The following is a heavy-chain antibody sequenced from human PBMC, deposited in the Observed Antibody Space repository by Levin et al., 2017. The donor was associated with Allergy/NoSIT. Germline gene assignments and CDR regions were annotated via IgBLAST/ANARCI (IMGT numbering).Heavy chain of an antibody. CDR3: AKDLAGWGGAFDI. Sequence: GGSLRLSCAASGFTFSSYGMHWVRQAPGKGLEWVAVISYDGSNKYYADSVKGRFTISRDNSKNTLYLQMNSLRAEDTAVYYCAKDLAGWGGAFDIWGQGTMVTVSS. V-gene: IGHV3-30*18. J-gene: IGHJ3*02. D-gene: IGHD6-19*01. CDR2: ISYDGSNK. CDR1: GFTFSSYG.